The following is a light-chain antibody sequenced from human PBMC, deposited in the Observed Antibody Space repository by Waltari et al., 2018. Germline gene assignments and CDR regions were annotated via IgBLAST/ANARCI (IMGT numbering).Light chain of an antibody. CDR3: QSYDPSLSVV. V-gene: IGLV1-40*01. CDR2: GVN. J-gene: IGLJ2*01. Sequence: QSVLTQPPSVSGAPGQRVTISCTGSGSTIGAGYDVHWYQPRPGEAPKLLIYGVNTRPLGVPDRFSGSQSGTSASLAIRGLQAEDEADYYCQSYDPSLSVVFGGGTKLTVV. CDR1: GSTIGAGYD.